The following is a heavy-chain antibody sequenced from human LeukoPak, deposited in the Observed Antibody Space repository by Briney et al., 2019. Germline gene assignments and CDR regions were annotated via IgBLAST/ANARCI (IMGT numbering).Heavy chain of an antibody. Sequence: GGSLRLSCAASGFTFSTYAVNWVRQAPGKGLEWVSAISGSGGSTYYADSVKGRFTISRDNSKNTLYLQMNSLRAEDTAVYYCAKESTAMARGYWGQGTLVTVSS. D-gene: IGHD5-18*01. J-gene: IGHJ4*02. V-gene: IGHV3-23*01. CDR2: ISGSGGST. CDR1: GFTFSTYA. CDR3: AKESTAMARGY.